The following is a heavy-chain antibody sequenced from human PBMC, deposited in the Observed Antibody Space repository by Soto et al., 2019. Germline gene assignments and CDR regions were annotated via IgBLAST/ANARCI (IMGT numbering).Heavy chain of an antibody. Sequence: EVQLVQSGAEVKKPGESLTISCKASGFTFTNYWIGWVRQMPGKGLEWMGIVYPGNSETRYSPSFQGQVTISADRSITTAYLQWSSLKASDSAMYYCARPTRTYQSVFDYWGQGTLVTVSS. D-gene: IGHD2-2*01. CDR3: ARPTRTYQSVFDY. CDR1: GFTFTNYW. J-gene: IGHJ4*02. CDR2: VYPGNSET. V-gene: IGHV5-51*01.